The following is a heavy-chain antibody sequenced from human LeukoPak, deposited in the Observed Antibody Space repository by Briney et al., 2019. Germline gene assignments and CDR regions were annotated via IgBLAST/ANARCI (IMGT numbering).Heavy chain of an antibody. V-gene: IGHV4-34*01. Sequence: PSETLSLTCTVSGGSISSYYWSWIRQPPGKGLEWIGAINDGGSTNYNPSLKSRVTISVDTSKNQFSLKLNSATAADTAVYYCARGAAVAGLDYWGQGTLVTVSS. CDR2: INDGGST. CDR3: ARGAAVAGLDY. J-gene: IGHJ4*02. CDR1: GGSISSYY. D-gene: IGHD6-19*01.